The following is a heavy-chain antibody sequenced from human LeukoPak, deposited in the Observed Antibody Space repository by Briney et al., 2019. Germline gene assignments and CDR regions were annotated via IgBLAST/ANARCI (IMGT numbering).Heavy chain of an antibody. J-gene: IGHJ4*02. V-gene: IGHV1-69*05. CDR1: GGTFSSYA. Sequence: SVKASCKASGGTFSSYAISWVRQAPGQGLEWMGGIIPIFGTANYAQKFQGRVTITTDESTSTAYMELSSLRSEDTAVYYCARAPITMVRGVALYYFDYWGQGTLVTVSS. CDR2: IIPIFGTA. D-gene: IGHD3-10*01. CDR3: ARAPITMVRGVALYYFDY.